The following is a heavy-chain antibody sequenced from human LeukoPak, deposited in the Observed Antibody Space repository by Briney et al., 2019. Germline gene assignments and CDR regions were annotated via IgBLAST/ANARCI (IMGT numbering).Heavy chain of an antibody. CDR3: ARGSAYYYGSGSYYKDPDYFDF. Sequence: PSETLSLTCTVSGGSISSGSYYWSWIRQPAGKGLEWIGRIYTSGSTNYNPPLKSRVTISVDTSKNQFSLKLSSVTAADTAVYYCARGSAYYYGSGSYYKDPDYFDFWGQGTLVTVSS. J-gene: IGHJ4*02. V-gene: IGHV4-61*02. D-gene: IGHD3-10*01. CDR2: IYTSGST. CDR1: GGSISSGSYY.